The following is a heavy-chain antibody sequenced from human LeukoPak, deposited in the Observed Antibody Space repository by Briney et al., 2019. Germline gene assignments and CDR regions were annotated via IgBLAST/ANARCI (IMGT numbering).Heavy chain of an antibody. Sequence: PSETLSLTCTVSDGSISSSSYYWGWIRQPPGKGLEWIGSIYYSGSTYYNPSLKSRVTISVDTSKNQFSLKLSSVTAADTAVYYCARGLGSGSYYHYWGQGTLVTVSS. J-gene: IGHJ4*02. D-gene: IGHD1-26*01. CDR3: ARGLGSGSYYHY. V-gene: IGHV4-39*07. CDR1: DGSISSSSYY. CDR2: IYYSGST.